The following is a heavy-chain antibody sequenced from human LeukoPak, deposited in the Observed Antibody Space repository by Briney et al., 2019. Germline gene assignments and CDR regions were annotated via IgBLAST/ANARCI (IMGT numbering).Heavy chain of an antibody. CDR3: ARWHSEAFDI. CDR2: ISSSSSYI. Sequence: PSETLSLTCTVSGGSISNSGYYWGWIRQPPGKGLEWVSSISSSSSYIYYADSVKGRFTISRDNAKNSLYQQMNSLRAEDTAVYYCARWHSEAFDIWGQGTMVTVSS. V-gene: IGHV3-21*01. J-gene: IGHJ3*02. CDR1: GGSISNSGYY. D-gene: IGHD2-21*01.